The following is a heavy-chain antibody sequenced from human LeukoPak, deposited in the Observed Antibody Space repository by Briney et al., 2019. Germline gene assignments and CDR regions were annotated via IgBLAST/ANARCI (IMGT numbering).Heavy chain of an antibody. V-gene: IGHV1-69*13. CDR3: ARAHYYDSSGYYPDLDY. Sequence: ASVKVSCKASGGTFSSYAISWVRQAPGQGLEWMGGIIPIFGKANYAQKFQGRVTITADESTSTAYMELSSLRPEDTAVYYCARAHYYDSSGYYPDLDYWGQGTLVTVSS. CDR1: GGTFSSYA. CDR2: IIPIFGKA. J-gene: IGHJ4*02. D-gene: IGHD3-22*01.